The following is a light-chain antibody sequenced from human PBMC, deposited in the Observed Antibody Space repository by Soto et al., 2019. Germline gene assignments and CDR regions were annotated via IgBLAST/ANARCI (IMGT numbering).Light chain of an antibody. CDR1: SSDVGGYNY. CDR2: DVS. Sequence: QSALTQPASVSGSPGQSITISCTGTSSDVGGYNYVSWYQQHPGKAPKLMIYDVSNRPSGVSSRFSGSKSGNTASLTISGLQAEDEADYYCSSYTSSSTGVFGGGTQLTVL. J-gene: IGLJ2*01. V-gene: IGLV2-14*01. CDR3: SSYTSSSTGV.